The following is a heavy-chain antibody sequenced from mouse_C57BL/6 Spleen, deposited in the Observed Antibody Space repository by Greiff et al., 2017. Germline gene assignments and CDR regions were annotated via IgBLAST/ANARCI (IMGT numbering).Heavy chain of an antibody. Sequence: QVQLQQPGAELVKPGASVKLSCKASGYTFTSYWMQWVKQRPGQGLEWIGEIDPSDSYTNYNHKFKGKATLTVYTSSSTAYMQLSSLTSEDSAVYYCARRDYYGLGFAYWGQGTLVTVSA. V-gene: IGHV1-50*01. J-gene: IGHJ3*01. CDR3: ARRDYYGLGFAY. CDR2: IDPSDSYT. D-gene: IGHD1-1*01. CDR1: GYTFTSYW.